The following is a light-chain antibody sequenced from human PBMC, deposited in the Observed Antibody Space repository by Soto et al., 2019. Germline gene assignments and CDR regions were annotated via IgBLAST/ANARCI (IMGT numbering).Light chain of an antibody. V-gene: IGKV1-5*01. CDR1: QSISSW. CDR2: DAS. J-gene: IGKJ3*01. CDR3: QHLFT. Sequence: DIQMTQSPSTLSASVGDRVTITCRASQSISSWLAWYQQKPGKAPKLLIYDASSLESGVPSRFSGSGSGTEFTLTISSLQPDDFATYYCQHLFTFGPGTKVDI.